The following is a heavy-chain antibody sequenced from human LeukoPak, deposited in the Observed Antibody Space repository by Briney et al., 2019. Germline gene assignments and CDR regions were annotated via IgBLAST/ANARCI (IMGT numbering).Heavy chain of an antibody. D-gene: IGHD5-12*01. Sequence: ASVKVSCKASGYTFTGYYMHWVRQAPGQGLEWMGWINPNSGGTNYAQKFQGRVTMTRDTSISTAYMDLSRLRSDDTAVYYCASHVNTVATIPNYCFDYWGQGTLVTVAS. J-gene: IGHJ4*02. CDR2: INPNSGGT. CDR3: ASHVNTVATIPNYCFDY. CDR1: GYTFTGYY. V-gene: IGHV1-2*02.